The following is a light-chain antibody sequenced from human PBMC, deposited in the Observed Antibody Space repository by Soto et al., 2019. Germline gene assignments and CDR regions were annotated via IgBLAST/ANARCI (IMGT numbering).Light chain of an antibody. CDR2: LGS. Sequence: DIVMTQSPLSLPVTPGEPASISCRSSQSLLHSNGYNYLDWYLQKPGQSPQLLIYLGSNRASGVTDRFSGSGSGTDFTLIISRVEAEDVGVYYCMQALQTTFTFCPGTKLDIK. V-gene: IGKV2-28*01. J-gene: IGKJ3*01. CDR3: MQALQTTFT. CDR1: QSLLHSNGYNY.